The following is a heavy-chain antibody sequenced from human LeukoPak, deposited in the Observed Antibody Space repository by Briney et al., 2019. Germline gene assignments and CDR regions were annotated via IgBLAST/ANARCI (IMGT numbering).Heavy chain of an antibody. CDR2: ICYSGST. J-gene: IGHJ4*02. CDR1: GGSISSYY. Sequence: AETLSLTCTVSGGSISSYYWSWIRQPPGKGLEWIGYICYSGSTNYNPSLKSRVTISVDTSKNQFSLKLSSVTAADTAVYYCARGGSSEIDYWGQGTLVTVSS. CDR3: ARGGSSEIDY. D-gene: IGHD6-6*01. V-gene: IGHV4-59*01.